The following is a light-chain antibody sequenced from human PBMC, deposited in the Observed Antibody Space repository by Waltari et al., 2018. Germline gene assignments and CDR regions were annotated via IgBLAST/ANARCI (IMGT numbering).Light chain of an antibody. Sequence: DIVMTQSLDSLAVSLGERATIICKSSQSVLDLSKNRNYLAWFQQKPGQPPQLLIYWASARDSGVPDRFSGSGSGTDFTLTISSLQAEDVAVYYCLQYFDASRTFGQGTKLEIK. CDR1: QSVLDLSKNRNY. CDR3: LQYFDASRT. CDR2: WAS. J-gene: IGKJ2*01. V-gene: IGKV4-1*01.